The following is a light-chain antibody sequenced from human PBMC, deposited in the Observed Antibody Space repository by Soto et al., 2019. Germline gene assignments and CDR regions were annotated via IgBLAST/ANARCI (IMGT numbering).Light chain of an antibody. J-gene: IGKJ1*01. CDR1: QSVSSN. CDR3: QQYNNWPET. V-gene: IGKV3-15*01. Sequence: EIVMTQPPATLSVSPGERATLSCRASQSVSSNLAWYQQKPGQSPRLLIYGASTRATGIPARFSGSGSGTEFTLTISSLQSEDFAVYYCQQYNNWPETFGQGTKVEFK. CDR2: GAS.